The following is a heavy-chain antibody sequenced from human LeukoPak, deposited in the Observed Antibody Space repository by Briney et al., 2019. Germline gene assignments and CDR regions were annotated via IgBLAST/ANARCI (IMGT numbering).Heavy chain of an antibody. CDR1: GGSISSSNYY. D-gene: IGHD5-24*01. J-gene: IGHJ5*02. CDR3: ARVSSRDSRFDP. V-gene: IGHV4-39*07. Sequence: SETLSLTCTVSGGSISSSNYYWGWIRQPPGKGLEWIGNIYYSGSTYYNPSLKSRVTISVDTSKNQFSLKLSSVTAADTAVYHCARVSSRDSRFDPWGQGTLVTVSS. CDR2: IYYSGST.